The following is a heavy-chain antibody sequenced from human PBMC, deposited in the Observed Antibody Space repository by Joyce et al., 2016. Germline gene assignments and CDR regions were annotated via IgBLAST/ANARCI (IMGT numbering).Heavy chain of an antibody. CDR3: ARLEVVLSAAAKKADWYFDL. CDR1: DGSINNNY. J-gene: IGHJ2*01. Sequence: QVQLQESGPGLVKPSETLSLTCTVSDGSINNNYWSWIRQPPGTVLEWIAYIYSSGNTNYNPSLKTRVTISADTSKNQFSLKLSSVNTADTALYFCARLEVVLSAAAKKADWYFDLWGRGTLVTVSS. CDR2: IYSSGNT. D-gene: IGHD2-2*01. V-gene: IGHV4-59*01.